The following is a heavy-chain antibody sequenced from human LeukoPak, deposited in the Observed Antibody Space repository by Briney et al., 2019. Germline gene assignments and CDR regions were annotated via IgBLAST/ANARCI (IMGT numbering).Heavy chain of an antibody. J-gene: IGHJ5*02. CDR1: GYTFTGDF. V-gene: IGHV1-2*02. CDR2: INSDSGGT. CDR3: ARGNIATRRGENWFDP. Sequence: ASVKVSCKASGYTFTGDFIHWVRQAPGQGLEWMGWINSDSGGTNYARKFQGRVTMTRDTSISTAYMELSSPRSDDTAVFYCARGNIATRRGENWFDPWGQGTLVTVSS. D-gene: IGHD6-6*01.